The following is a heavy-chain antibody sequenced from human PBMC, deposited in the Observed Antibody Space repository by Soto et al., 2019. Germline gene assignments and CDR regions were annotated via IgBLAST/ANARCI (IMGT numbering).Heavy chain of an antibody. CDR2: IYYSGST. CDR3: ARGVRICSSTSCYAGSWFDP. Sequence: SETLSLTCTVSGGSISSYYWSWIRQPPGKGLEWIGYIYYSGSTNYNPSLKSRVTISVDTSKNQFSLKLSSVTAADTAVYYCARGVRICSSTSCYAGSWFDPWGQGTLVTVSS. CDR1: GGSISSYY. J-gene: IGHJ5*02. V-gene: IGHV4-59*01. D-gene: IGHD2-2*01.